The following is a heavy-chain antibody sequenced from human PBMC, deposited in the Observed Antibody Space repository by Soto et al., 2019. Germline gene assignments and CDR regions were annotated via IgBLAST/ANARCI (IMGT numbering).Heavy chain of an antibody. V-gene: IGHV1-18*01. CDR1: GYTFTTYG. CDR2: ISASNGNI. D-gene: IGHD6-13*01. J-gene: IGHJ4*02. Sequence: QVQLVQSGAEVKKPGASVRVSCKASGYTFTTYGISWVRQAPGQGLEWMGWISASNGNIYYGQKFQGRVTMTTDSFPSTAYMELSSLTSDDTTVYYCARALPYSSSGDSWGRGTLVTVSS. CDR3: ARALPYSSSGDS.